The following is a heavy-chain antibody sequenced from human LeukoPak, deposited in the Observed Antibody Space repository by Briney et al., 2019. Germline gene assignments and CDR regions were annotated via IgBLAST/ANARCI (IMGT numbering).Heavy chain of an antibody. D-gene: IGHD3-10*01. J-gene: IGHJ4*02. Sequence: GGSLRLSCAASGFTFSSYAMHWVRQAPGKGLEWVAVISYDGSNKYYADSVKGRFTISSDNSKNTLYLQMNSLRAEDTAVYYCARAPKITMVRGVIFSYFDYWGQGTLVTVSS. CDR3: ARAPKITMVRGVIFSYFDY. CDR1: GFTFSSYA. V-gene: IGHV3-30*04. CDR2: ISYDGSNK.